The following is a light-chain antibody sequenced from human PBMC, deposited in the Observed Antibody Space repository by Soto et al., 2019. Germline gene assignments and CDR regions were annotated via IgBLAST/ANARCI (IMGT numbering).Light chain of an antibody. V-gene: IGLV2-14*01. CDR1: SRDVGGYNY. CDR2: EVS. J-gene: IGLJ2*01. CDR3: SSYISSSTFVV. Sequence: QSALTQPASVSGSPGQSITISCTGTSRDVGGYNYVSWHQQHPGKAPKVIITEVSNRPSGVSNRFSCSKSGNTASLTISGLQAEDEADYYCSSYISSSTFVVFGGGTKLTVL.